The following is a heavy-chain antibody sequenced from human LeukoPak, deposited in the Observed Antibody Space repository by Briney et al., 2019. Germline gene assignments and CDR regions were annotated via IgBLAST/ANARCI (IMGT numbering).Heavy chain of an antibody. CDR2: IYYSGST. Sequence: PSETLSLTCTVSGGSIRSSYYYWGWIRQPPGKGLEWIGSIYYSGSTYYNPSLKSRVTISVDASKNQFSLKLSSVTAADTAVYYCARTGYSSQPDYWGQGTLVTVSS. CDR3: ARTGYSSQPDY. V-gene: IGHV4-39*01. J-gene: IGHJ4*02. CDR1: GGSIRSSYYY. D-gene: IGHD6-19*01.